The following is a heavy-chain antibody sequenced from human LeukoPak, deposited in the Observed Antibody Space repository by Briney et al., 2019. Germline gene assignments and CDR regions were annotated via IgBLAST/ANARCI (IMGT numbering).Heavy chain of an antibody. CDR2: INPNSGGT. V-gene: IGHV1-2*02. CDR1: GYTFTDYY. CDR3: ARGYYDSSGYRRIFDY. J-gene: IGHJ4*02. Sequence: ASVKVSCKASGYTFTDYYMHWVRQAPGQGLEWMGWINPNSGGTSYAQKFQGRVTMTRDTSISTAYMELSRLRSDDTAVYYCARGYYDSSGYRRIFDYWGQGTLVTVSS. D-gene: IGHD3-22*01.